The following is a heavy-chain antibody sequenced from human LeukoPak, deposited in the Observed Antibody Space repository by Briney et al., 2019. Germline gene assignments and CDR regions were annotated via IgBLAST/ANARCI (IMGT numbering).Heavy chain of an antibody. CDR2: ISSDGSST. D-gene: IGHD6-13*01. V-gene: IGHV3-74*01. Sequence: PGGSLTLSCAASGFTFTSYGMHWVRQAPGKGLVWASRISSDGSSTTYADSVTGRFTISRDDAKNTLYLQMNSLRVEDTAVYYCTRADSSWANDYWGQGTLVTVSS. CDR3: TRADSSWANDY. J-gene: IGHJ4*02. CDR1: GFTFTSYG.